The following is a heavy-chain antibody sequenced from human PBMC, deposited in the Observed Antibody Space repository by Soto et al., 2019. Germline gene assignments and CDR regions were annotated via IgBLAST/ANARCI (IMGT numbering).Heavy chain of an antibody. Sequence: GWLGLPWSACGCTFSSYSMNWVRQAPGKGLEWISYISTTSSSIYYADSVKVRFTISRENAKNSLFLQMNSLRDEDTAVYYWARKGVAFDYWGQGALVTVSS. CDR1: GCTFSSYS. J-gene: IGHJ4*02. D-gene: IGHD3-3*01. V-gene: IGHV3-48*02. CDR2: ISTTSSSI. CDR3: ARKGVAFDY.